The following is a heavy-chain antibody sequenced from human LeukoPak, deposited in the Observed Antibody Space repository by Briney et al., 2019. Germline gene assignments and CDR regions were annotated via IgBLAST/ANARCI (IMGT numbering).Heavy chain of an antibody. Sequence: SETLSLTCTVSGYSISSGYYWGWIRQPPGKGLEWIGSIYHSGSTYYNPSLKSRVTISVDTSKNQFSLKLSSVTAADTAVYYCATSITMIVVVIGWGQGTLVTVSS. CDR3: ATSITMIVVVIG. CDR1: GYSISSGYY. CDR2: IYHSGST. J-gene: IGHJ4*02. D-gene: IGHD3-22*01. V-gene: IGHV4-38-2*02.